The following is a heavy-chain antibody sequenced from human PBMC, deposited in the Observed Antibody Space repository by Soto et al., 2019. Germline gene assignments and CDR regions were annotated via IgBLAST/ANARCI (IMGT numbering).Heavy chain of an antibody. CDR2: ISGSGDST. J-gene: IGHJ4*02. Sequence: EVQLLDSGGGLVQPGGSLRLSCAASGFTFNNYAMSWVRQAPGKGLEWVSAISGSGDSTYYADSVKGRFTISRDNSMHTLYLQMNGLRAEDAAIYYCASDFDFWSGYAVNFDYWGQGTLVTVSS. D-gene: IGHD3-3*01. CDR1: GFTFNNYA. CDR3: ASDFDFWSGYAVNFDY. V-gene: IGHV3-23*01.